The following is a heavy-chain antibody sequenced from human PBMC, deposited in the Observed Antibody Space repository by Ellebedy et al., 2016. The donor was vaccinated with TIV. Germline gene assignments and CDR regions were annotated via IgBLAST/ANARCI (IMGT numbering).Heavy chain of an antibody. J-gene: IGHJ5*02. CDR1: GFTVTSNY. D-gene: IGHD2-2*01. V-gene: IGHV3-53*01. CDR3: ARSVLAYASGWPWFDP. Sequence: GESLKISCAASGFTVTSNYMNWFRQAPGKGLEWVAAIYAGGNTYYANSVTGRFTLSRDRNKHTLYLDMNNLRAEDTAVYYCARSVLAYASGWPWFDPWGQGTLVTVSS. CDR2: IYAGGNT.